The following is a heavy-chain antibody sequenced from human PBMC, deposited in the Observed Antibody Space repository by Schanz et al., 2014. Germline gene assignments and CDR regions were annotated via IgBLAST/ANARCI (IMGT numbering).Heavy chain of an antibody. CDR3: ATEVPRWSRDPINYCYAMDH. Sequence: QVQLVESGGGLVQPGGSLRLSCAASGFTFDPYAMHWLRQSPGKGLEWVAVLPSDESRKFYADSEKGRFTISRDNAKNSIFRQKNSLRAEVTTVSYSATEVPRWSRDPINYCYAMDHWGQGTKVTVAS. CDR1: GFTFDPYA. V-gene: IGHV3-30-3*01. D-gene: IGHD2-21*01. CDR2: LPSDESRK. J-gene: IGHJ6*02.